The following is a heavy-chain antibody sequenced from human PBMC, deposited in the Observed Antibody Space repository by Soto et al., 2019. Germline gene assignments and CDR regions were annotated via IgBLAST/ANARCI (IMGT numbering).Heavy chain of an antibody. V-gene: IGHV1-69*13. J-gene: IGHJ4*02. CDR3: ARNWESEGYFDY. Sequence: ASVKVSCKASGGTFSSYAISWVRQAPGQGLEWMGGIIPIFGTANYAQKFQGRVTITADESTSTAYMELSSLRSEDTAVYYCARNWESEGYFDYWGQGTLVTVSS. CDR2: IIPIFGTA. CDR1: GGTFSSYA. D-gene: IGHD7-27*01.